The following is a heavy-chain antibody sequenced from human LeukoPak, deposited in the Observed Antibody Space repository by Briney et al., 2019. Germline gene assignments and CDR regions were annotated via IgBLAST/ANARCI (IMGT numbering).Heavy chain of an antibody. V-gene: IGHV3-13*04. CDR2: IGTAGDT. J-gene: IGHJ3*02. CDR3: ARAFRPTYYYDRGAFDI. Sequence: GGSLRLSCAASGFTFSSYDMHWVRQATGKGLEWVSAIGTAGDTYYPGSVKGRFTISRENAKNSLYLQMNSLRAGDTAVYYCARAFRPTYYYDRGAFDIWGQGTMVTVSS. D-gene: IGHD3-22*01. CDR1: GFTFSSYD.